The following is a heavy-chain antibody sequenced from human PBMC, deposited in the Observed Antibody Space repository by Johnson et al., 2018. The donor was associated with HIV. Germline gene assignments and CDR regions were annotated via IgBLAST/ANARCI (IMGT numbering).Heavy chain of an antibody. Sequence: EVQLVESGGGLVQPGGSLRLSCAASGFTFSSYWMHWVRQAPGKGLVWVSRNNSDGSRTNYVDSVKGRFTISRDNAKNTLYLKMNSLRAEDTAVYYCARDQWMAGDAFDIWGQGTMVTVSS. V-gene: IGHV3-74*01. CDR2: NNSDGSRT. CDR3: ARDQWMAGDAFDI. J-gene: IGHJ3*02. CDR1: GFTFSSYW. D-gene: IGHD5-24*01.